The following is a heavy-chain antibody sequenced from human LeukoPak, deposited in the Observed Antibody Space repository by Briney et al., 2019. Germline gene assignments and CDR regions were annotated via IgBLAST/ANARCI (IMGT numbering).Heavy chain of an antibody. D-gene: IGHD3-10*01. Sequence: GGSLRLSCAASGFTFSSYSMNWVRQAPGKGLEWVSSISSSSSYIYYADSVKGRFTISRDNAKNSLYLQMNSLRAEDTAVYYCARDQGSIGRSPSLYYYYYYMDVWGKGTTVTVSS. J-gene: IGHJ6*03. V-gene: IGHV3-21*01. CDR2: ISSSSSYI. CDR3: ARDQGSIGRSPSLYYYYYYMDV. CDR1: GFTFSSYS.